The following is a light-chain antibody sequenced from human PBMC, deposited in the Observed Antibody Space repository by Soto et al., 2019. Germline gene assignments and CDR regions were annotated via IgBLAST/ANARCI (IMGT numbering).Light chain of an antibody. V-gene: IGLV2-14*01. Sequence: SALTQPASLSGSPGQSITISCTGTSSDIGGHHFVSWYQQQSGKAPKLVIYEVTDRPSGVSDRFSGSKSGNTASLTISGLQPEDEADYYCISYNRSSLYVVGPGTQVTVL. CDR3: ISYNRSSLYV. CDR1: SSDIGGHHF. J-gene: IGLJ1*01. CDR2: EVT.